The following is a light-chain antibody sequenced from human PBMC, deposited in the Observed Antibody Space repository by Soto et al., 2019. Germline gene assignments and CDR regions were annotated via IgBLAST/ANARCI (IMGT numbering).Light chain of an antibody. CDR1: QSISSH. V-gene: IGKV3-11*01. CDR3: QQRPNWPLT. CDR2: DAS. J-gene: IGKJ4*01. Sequence: EIVLTQSPATLSLSPGERATLSCRASQSISSHLVWYQQKPGQAPRLLMYDASNRATGIPARFSGSGSGTDFTLTISSLEPEDFALYYCQQRPNWPLTFGGGTKAEIK.